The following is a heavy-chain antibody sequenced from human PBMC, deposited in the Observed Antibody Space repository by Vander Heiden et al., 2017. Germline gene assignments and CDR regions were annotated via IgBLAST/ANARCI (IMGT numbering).Heavy chain of an antibody. CDR3: ARGRWIMVGPQYYFDY. V-gene: IGHV4-34*01. CDR2: ISHSGST. D-gene: IGHD2-15*01. J-gene: IGHJ4*02. CDR1: GGSFSGYY. Sequence: QVQLQQWGAGLLKPSETLSLTCALYGGSFSGYYWNWIRQPPGKGLEWIGEISHSGSTKYNPSLKSRVTISVDTSKNQFSLKLSSVTAADTAVYYCARGRWIMVGPQYYFDYWGQGTLVTVSS.